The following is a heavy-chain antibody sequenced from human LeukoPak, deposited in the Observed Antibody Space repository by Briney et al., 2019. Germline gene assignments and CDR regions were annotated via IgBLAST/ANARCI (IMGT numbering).Heavy chain of an antibody. D-gene: IGHD3-10*01. V-gene: IGHV4-31*03. Sequence: PSQTLSLTCTVSGGSISSGGYFWTWIRQHPGKALEWIGYIYYSGSTYYNPSLKGRFTISRDNAKNSLYLQMNSLRAEDTAVYYCARPDGDYYYGSGSYFHYWGQGTLVTVSS. CDR3: ARPDGDYYYGSGSYFHY. CDR2: IYYSGST. J-gene: IGHJ4*02. CDR1: GGSISSGGYF.